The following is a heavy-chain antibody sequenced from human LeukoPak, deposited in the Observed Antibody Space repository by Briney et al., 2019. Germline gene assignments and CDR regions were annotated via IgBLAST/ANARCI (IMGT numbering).Heavy chain of an antibody. Sequence: GGSLRPSCAASGFTFSSYGMHWVRQAPGKGLEWVAFIRYDGSNKYYADSVKGRFTISRDNSKNTLYLQMNSLRAEDTAVYYCARDGWYSSSWYNWFDPWGQGTLVTVSS. CDR2: IRYDGSNK. CDR3: ARDGWYSSSWYNWFDP. J-gene: IGHJ5*02. D-gene: IGHD6-13*01. V-gene: IGHV3-30*02. CDR1: GFTFSSYG.